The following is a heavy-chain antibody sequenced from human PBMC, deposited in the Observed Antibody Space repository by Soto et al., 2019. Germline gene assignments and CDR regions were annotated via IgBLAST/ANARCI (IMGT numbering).Heavy chain of an antibody. J-gene: IGHJ6*02. D-gene: IGHD5-18*01. V-gene: IGHV1-18*04. CDR1: GYTFTSYG. Sequence: QVQLVQSGAEVKKPGASVKVSCKASGYTFTSYGISWVRQAPGQGLEWMGWISAYNGNTNYAQKLQGRVTMTTDTPTSTAYMELRSLRSDDTAVYYCARVSLVGGAMVTHTRGLYYGMDVWGQGTTVTVSS. CDR2: ISAYNGNT. CDR3: ARVSLVGGAMVTHTRGLYYGMDV.